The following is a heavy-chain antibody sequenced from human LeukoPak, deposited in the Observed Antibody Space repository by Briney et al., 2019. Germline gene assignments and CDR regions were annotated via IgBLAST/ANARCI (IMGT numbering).Heavy chain of an antibody. V-gene: IGHV3-48*03. D-gene: IGHD5-24*01. CDR1: GFTFSSYE. Sequence: GGSLRLSCAVSGFTFSSYEMNWVRQAPGKGLEWVSYISSSGSTIYHADSVKGRFTVSRDNAKNSLYLQMNSLRVEDTAVYYCARDSQRWGNFDSWGQGTLVSVSS. CDR3: ARDSQRWGNFDS. J-gene: IGHJ4*02. CDR2: ISSSGSTI.